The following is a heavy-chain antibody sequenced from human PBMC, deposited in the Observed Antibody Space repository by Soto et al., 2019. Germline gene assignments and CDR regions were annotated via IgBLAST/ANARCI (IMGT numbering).Heavy chain of an antibody. CDR1: GGSVNSGGYS. CDR2: ISPSGSP. D-gene: IGHD2-8*01. V-gene: IGHV4-30-2*01. CDR3: ARGVLA. J-gene: IGHJ5*02. Sequence: SETLSLTCSVSGGSVNSGGYSWSWIRQPPGKGLEWIGFISPSGSPAYKPSLKSRVTISVDRSNNQISLELSSVTAADTAVYYCARGVLAWGPGTLVTVSS.